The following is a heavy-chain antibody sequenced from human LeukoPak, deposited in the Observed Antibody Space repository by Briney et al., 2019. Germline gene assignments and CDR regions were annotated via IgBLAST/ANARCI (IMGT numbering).Heavy chain of an antibody. CDR1: GASISSYY. D-gene: IGHD3-10*01. Sequence: SETLSLTCSVSGASISSYYWSWIRQPPGKGLEWIGYIYYSGSTNYNPSLKSRVTISVDTSKNHFSLKLSSVTSGETAVYYCLRVGQNYYDSGEDAFDIWGQGTMVTVSS. J-gene: IGHJ3*02. CDR3: LRVGQNYYDSGEDAFDI. CDR2: IYYSGST. V-gene: IGHV4-59*01.